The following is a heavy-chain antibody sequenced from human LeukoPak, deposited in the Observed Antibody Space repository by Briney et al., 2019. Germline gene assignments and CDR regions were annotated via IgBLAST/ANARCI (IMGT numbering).Heavy chain of an antibody. Sequence: GGSLRLSCAASGFTFDDYAMHWVRQAPGKGLEWVSGISWNSGSIGYADSVKGRFTISRDNAKNSLYLQMNSLRAEDTALYYCARGDGYNSRLVDYWGQGTLVTVSS. CDR2: ISWNSGSI. V-gene: IGHV3-9*01. D-gene: IGHD5-24*01. J-gene: IGHJ4*02. CDR1: GFTFDDYA. CDR3: ARGDGYNSRLVDY.